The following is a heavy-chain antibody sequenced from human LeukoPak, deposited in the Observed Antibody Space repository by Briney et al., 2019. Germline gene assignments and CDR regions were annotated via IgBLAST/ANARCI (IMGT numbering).Heavy chain of an antibody. CDR2: ISGSSTHI. CDR1: GFSFSSYS. CDR3: AKFETRGNTDFDY. J-gene: IGHJ4*02. D-gene: IGHD2/OR15-2a*01. V-gene: IGHV3-21*01. Sequence: GGSLRLSCAASGFSFSSYSMNWVRQAPGKGLEWVSSISGSSTHILYADSVKGRFTISRDDARNSLYLQMGSLRAEDTAVYYCAKFETRGNTDFDYWGQGTLVTVSS.